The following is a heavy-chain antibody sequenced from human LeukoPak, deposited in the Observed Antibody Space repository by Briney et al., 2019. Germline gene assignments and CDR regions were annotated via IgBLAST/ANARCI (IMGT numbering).Heavy chain of an antibody. D-gene: IGHD6-19*01. V-gene: IGHV4-59*01. CDR2: IYYSGST. CDR1: GGSISSYY. Sequence: PSETLSLTCTVSGGSISSYYWSWIRQPPGKGLEWIGYIYYSGSTNYNPSLKSRVTISVDTSKNQFSLKLSSVTAADTAVYYCARAESSGWYGNFDYWGQGTLVTVPS. CDR3: ARAESSGWYGNFDY. J-gene: IGHJ4*02.